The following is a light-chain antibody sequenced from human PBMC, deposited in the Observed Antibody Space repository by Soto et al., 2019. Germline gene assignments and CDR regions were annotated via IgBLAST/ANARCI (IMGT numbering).Light chain of an antibody. CDR1: QSLGSDY. CDR3: QLYGTSRA. V-gene: IGKV3-20*01. Sequence: ETVLTQSPGTLSLSPGERATLSCRASQSLGSDYLAWYQQKPGQAPRLPIYGVSSRATDIPDRFSGSGSGTDFTLTISRLEQEDFAMYYCQLYGTSRAFGQGTKV. CDR2: GVS. J-gene: IGKJ1*01.